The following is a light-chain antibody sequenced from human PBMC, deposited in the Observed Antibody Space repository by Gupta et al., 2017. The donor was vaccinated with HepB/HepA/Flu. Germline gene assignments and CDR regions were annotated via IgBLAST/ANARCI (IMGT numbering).Light chain of an antibody. Sequence: QSVLTQPPSVSAAPGQKVTISCSGSSSNIGNNYVSWDQQLPGTAPKLLIYENNKRPSGIPERFSGSKSGTSATLGSTGLQTGDEADYYCGTWDSSLSAGVFGGGTK. J-gene: IGLJ3*02. CDR1: SSNIGNNY. CDR2: ENN. CDR3: GTWDSSLSAGV. V-gene: IGLV1-51*01.